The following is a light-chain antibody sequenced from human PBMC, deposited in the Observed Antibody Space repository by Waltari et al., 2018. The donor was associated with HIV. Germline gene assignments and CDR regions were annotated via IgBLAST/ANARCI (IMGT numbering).Light chain of an antibody. CDR1: QSVGNY. CDR3: QQRSNWPRLT. Sequence: VTLSLSPGEGATLSCRASQSVGNYLAWYQQQPGQAPKLLIYDASHRATGIPARFSGSGSGTEFTLTISSLETEDFAIYYCQQRSNWPRLTFGGGTKVEI. CDR2: DAS. V-gene: IGKV3-11*01. J-gene: IGKJ4*01.